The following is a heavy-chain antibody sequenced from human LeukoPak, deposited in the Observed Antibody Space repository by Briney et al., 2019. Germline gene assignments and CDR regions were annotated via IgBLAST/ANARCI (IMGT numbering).Heavy chain of an antibody. Sequence: HPGGSLRLSCAASGFTFSSYAMHWVRQAPGKGLEWVAVISYDGSNKYYADSVKGRFTISRDNSKNTLYLQMNSLRAEDTAVYYCARDFAGYSSSWSYWGQGTLVTVSS. CDR3: ARDFAGYSSSWSY. CDR2: ISYDGSNK. V-gene: IGHV3-30-3*01. D-gene: IGHD6-13*01. J-gene: IGHJ4*02. CDR1: GFTFSSYA.